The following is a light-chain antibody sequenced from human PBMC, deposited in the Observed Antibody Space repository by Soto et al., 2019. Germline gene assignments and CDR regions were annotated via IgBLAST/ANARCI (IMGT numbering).Light chain of an antibody. V-gene: IGKV1-39*01. CDR3: PQSYSTLGT. CDR1: HSINNY. Sequence: QMTQSPSSLSASVGDRVIITCRSDHSINNYLNWYQQRPGKVPKLLIYAASTLQSGVPSRFSGSGSGRVFTVTINSLQPEEFATYYCPQSYSTLGTFGRGTRVEI. CDR2: AAS. J-gene: IGKJ2*01.